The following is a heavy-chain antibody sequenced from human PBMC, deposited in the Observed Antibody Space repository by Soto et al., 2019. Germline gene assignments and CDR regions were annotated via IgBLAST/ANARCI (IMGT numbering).Heavy chain of an antibody. CDR1: GFTFSGSA. J-gene: IGHJ4*02. D-gene: IGHD4-17*01. CDR3: TCADYERDLFDY. Sequence: GGSLRLSCAASGFTFSGSAMHWVRQASGKGLEWVGRIRSKANSYATAYAASVKGRFTISRDDSKNTAYLQMNSLKTEDTAVYYCTCADYERDLFDYWGQGTLVTVSS. CDR2: IRSKANSYAT. V-gene: IGHV3-73*01.